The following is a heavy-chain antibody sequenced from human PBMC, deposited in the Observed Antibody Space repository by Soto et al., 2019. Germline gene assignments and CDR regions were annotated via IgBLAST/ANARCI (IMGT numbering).Heavy chain of an antibody. V-gene: IGHV2-5*02. CDR3: AHRVGCWACSAAGIPRDY. Sequence: QITLKESGPTLVKPTQTLTLTCTFSGFSLSTSGVGVGWISQPPGKALEWLALIYWDDDKRYSPSLKSRLTLTKDTSNNQVVRTMTNMDPVDTATYYCAHRVGCWACSAAGIPRDYWGQGTLVTVSS. J-gene: IGHJ4*02. CDR1: GFSLSTSGVG. CDR2: IYWDDDK. D-gene: IGHD6-13*01.